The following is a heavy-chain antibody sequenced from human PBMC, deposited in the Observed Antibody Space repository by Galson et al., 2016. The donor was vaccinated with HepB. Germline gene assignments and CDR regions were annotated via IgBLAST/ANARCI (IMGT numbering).Heavy chain of an antibody. CDR2: FDPAYDQT. D-gene: IGHD3-9*01. J-gene: IGHJ6*03. Sequence: SVKVSCKVSGYTFSVLSIHWVRQAPGKGLEWMGVFDPAYDQTINIEKIQGRVTLTTDTSTTTVYMEVRSLRSDDTAVYYCARGPLRYDYMDVWGKGTAVTVSS. CDR1: GYTFSVLS. CDR3: ARGPLRYDYMDV. V-gene: IGHV1-24*01.